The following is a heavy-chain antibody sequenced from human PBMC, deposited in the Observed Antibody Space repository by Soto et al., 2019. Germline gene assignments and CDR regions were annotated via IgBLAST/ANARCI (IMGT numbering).Heavy chain of an antibody. Sequence: EVQLLESGGGLVQPGGSLRLSCVASGFTFRNYAMNWVRQAPGKGLEWVSAVSGDDDNTFYADSVQGRFTISRDNSKHTLNLLMSRLRVEDTAVYYCAKERRITIFGVVPGPLDYWGQGTLVTVSS. V-gene: IGHV3-23*01. CDR2: VSGDDDNT. CDR3: AKERRITIFGVVPGPLDY. CDR1: GFTFRNYA. J-gene: IGHJ4*02. D-gene: IGHD3-3*01.